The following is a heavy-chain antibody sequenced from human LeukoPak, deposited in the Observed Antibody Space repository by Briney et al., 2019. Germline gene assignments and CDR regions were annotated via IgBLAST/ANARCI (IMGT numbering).Heavy chain of an antibody. J-gene: IGHJ4*02. CDR3: AQDRNAWSTIFDS. Sequence: GGSLRLSCAASGFTFSTYAVNWVSQAPGKGLEWVSAISSSGGTTYYADSVKGRFSISRDNSKNTLYLRMNSLRAEDTAIYYCAQDRNAWSTIFDSWGQRTLVTVSA. V-gene: IGHV3-23*01. D-gene: IGHD5-24*01. CDR1: GFTFSTYA. CDR2: ISSSGGTT.